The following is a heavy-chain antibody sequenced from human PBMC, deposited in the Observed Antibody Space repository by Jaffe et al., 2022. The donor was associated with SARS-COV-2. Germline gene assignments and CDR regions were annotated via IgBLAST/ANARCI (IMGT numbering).Heavy chain of an antibody. CDR1: GFTFSHAL. V-gene: IGHV3-15*01. J-gene: IGHJ6*03. Sequence: EVQLVESGGGLVKPGGSLRLSCAASGFTFSHALMTWVRQAPGKGLEWVGLIKTKPDGGTTDFAAPVKGRFTISRDDSKSTLYLHMKSLKTEDTAVYYCTTGLGTAMYYSYYYMDVWGKGTTVTVSS. D-gene: IGHD5-18*01. CDR3: TTGLGTAMYYSYYYMDV. CDR2: IKTKPDGGTT.